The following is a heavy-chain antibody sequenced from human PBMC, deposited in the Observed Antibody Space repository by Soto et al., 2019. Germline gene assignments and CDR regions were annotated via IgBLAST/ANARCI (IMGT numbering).Heavy chain of an antibody. D-gene: IGHD3-10*01. J-gene: IGHJ4*02. CDR2: INHSGST. V-gene: IGHV4-34*01. CDR1: GGSFSGYY. Sequence: QVQLQQWGAGLLKPSETLSLTCAVYGGSFSGYYWSWIRQPPGKGLEWIGEINHSGSTNYNPSLNGRATLSVDTSKTQSSRKLSSVTAADTAVYYCARGSDRTMVRGVINPPFFDYWGQGTLVTVSS. CDR3: ARGSDRTMVRGVINPPFFDY.